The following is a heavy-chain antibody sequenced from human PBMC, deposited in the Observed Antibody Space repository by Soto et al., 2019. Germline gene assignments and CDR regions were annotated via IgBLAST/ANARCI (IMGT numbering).Heavy chain of an antibody. CDR3: ARESGYDSSGYYDAFDI. Sequence: SETLSLTCTVSGGSISSYYWSWIRQPPGKGLEWIGYIYYSGSTNYNPSLKSRVTISVDTSKNQFSLKLGSVTAADTAVYYCARESGYDSSGYYDAFDIWGQGTMVTVSS. CDR1: GGSISSYY. J-gene: IGHJ3*02. CDR2: IYYSGST. D-gene: IGHD3-22*01. V-gene: IGHV4-59*01.